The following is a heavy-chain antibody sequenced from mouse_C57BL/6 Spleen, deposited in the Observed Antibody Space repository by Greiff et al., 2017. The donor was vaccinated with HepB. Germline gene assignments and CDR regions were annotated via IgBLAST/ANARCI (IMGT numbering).Heavy chain of an antibody. CDR1: GYSITSGYY. Sequence: VQLKESGPGLVKPSQSLSLTCSVTGYSITSGYYWNWIRQFPGNKLEWMGYISYDGSNNYNPSLKNRISITRDTSKNQFFLKLNSVTTEDTATYYCARGGRNWDGGAMDYWGQGTSVTVSS. D-gene: IGHD4-1*01. J-gene: IGHJ4*01. V-gene: IGHV3-6*01. CDR3: ARGGRNWDGGAMDY. CDR2: ISYDGSN.